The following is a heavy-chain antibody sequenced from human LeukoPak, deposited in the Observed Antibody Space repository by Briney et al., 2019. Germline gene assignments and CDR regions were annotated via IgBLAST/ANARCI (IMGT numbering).Heavy chain of an antibody. CDR3: ARNRACSSTSCYYFDY. V-gene: IGHV1-69*04. CDR2: IIPILGIA. CDR1: GGTFSSYA. D-gene: IGHD2-2*01. J-gene: IGHJ4*02. Sequence: ASVKVSCKASGGTFSSYAISWVRQAPGQGLEWMGRIIPILGIANYAQKFQGRVTITADKSTSTAYMELSSLRSEDTAVYYCARNRACSSTSCYYFDYWGQGTLVTVSS.